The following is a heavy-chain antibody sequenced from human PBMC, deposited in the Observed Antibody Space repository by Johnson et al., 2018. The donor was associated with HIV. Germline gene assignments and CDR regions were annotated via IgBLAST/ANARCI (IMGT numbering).Heavy chain of an antibody. CDR2: ISWNSGSL. J-gene: IGHJ3*02. CDR1: GFTFDDYG. Sequence: VQLVESGGGVVRPGGSLRLSCAASGFTFDDYGMRWVRQAPGTGLEWVSGISWNSGSLGYADSVKGRFTISRDHAKNSLYLQMNSLRVDDTALYYCAKDIEGYCSSSRCVGGAFDIWGHGTMVTVSS. D-gene: IGHD2-2*01. CDR3: AKDIEGYCSSSRCVGGAFDI. V-gene: IGHV3-9*01.